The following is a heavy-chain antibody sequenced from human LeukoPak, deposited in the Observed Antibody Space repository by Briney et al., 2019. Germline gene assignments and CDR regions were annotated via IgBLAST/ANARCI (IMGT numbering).Heavy chain of an antibody. CDR1: GFTLRDYY. Sequence: PGGALRLCCAASGFTLRDYYMSWIRQAPGRGLEGVSYISSSGSTIYYADSVKGRFTISRDNAKNSLYLQMNSLRAEDTAVYYCASHIVVVPAACDYWGQGTLVTVSS. D-gene: IGHD2-2*01. CDR3: ASHIVVVPAACDY. CDR2: ISSSGSTI. V-gene: IGHV3-11*01. J-gene: IGHJ4*02.